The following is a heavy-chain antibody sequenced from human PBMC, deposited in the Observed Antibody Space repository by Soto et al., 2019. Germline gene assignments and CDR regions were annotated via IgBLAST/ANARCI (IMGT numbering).Heavy chain of an antibody. V-gene: IGHV3-48*02. Sequence: PGGSLRLSCAASGFTFSSYSMNWVRQAPGKGLEWVSYISSSSSTIYYADSAKGRFTISRDNAKNSLYLQMNSLRDEDTAVYYCARDDPHSSGSPFFDYWGQGTLVTVSS. CDR1: GFTFSSYS. CDR3: ARDDPHSSGSPFFDY. J-gene: IGHJ4*02. D-gene: IGHD3-22*01. CDR2: ISSSSSTI.